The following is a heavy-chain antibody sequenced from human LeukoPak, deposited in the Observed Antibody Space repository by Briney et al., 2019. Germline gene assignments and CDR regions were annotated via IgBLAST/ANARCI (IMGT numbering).Heavy chain of an antibody. CDR3: AKGSGYDPDAFDI. J-gene: IGHJ3*02. D-gene: IGHD5-12*01. CDR1: GSTFGTHA. Sequence: AGGSLRLSCAASGSTFGTHAMHWVRQAPGKGLEWVGVISYDGSDQYYADSVKGGFTISRDNPKNTLYLQMDSLRVEDTAVYYCAKGSGYDPDAFDIWGQGTMVTVSS. CDR2: ISYDGSDQ. V-gene: IGHV3-30*18.